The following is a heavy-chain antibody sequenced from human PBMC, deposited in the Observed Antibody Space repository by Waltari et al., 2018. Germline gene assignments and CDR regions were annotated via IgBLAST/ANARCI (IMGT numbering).Heavy chain of an antibody. CDR1: GFPCGRFR. CDR2: IEQDENKK. J-gene: IGHJ4*02. D-gene: IGHD6-19*01. V-gene: IGHV3-7*01. CDR3: VRGNIGGRGWPVNYDY. Sequence: EVHLVESGGDLVQPRGSLTLSCAASGFPCGRFRLRGVRQTPGRGLEWVANIEQDENKKYYVDSVRGRFTVSRDNAKNSLYLEMNNLRAEDTALYYCVRGNIGGRGWPVNYDYWGQGTLVTVSS.